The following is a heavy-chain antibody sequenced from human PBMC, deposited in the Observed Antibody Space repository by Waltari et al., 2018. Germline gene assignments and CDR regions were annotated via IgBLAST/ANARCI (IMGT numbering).Heavy chain of an antibody. CDR2: IRSTFNNYAT. D-gene: IGHD3-16*01. CDR3: AKQKTGGANDF. CDR1: GFNFTAST. Sequence: EVQLVESGGGLVLPGISLKLSCAASGFNFTASTIHWVRQASGKGLEWIGRIRSTFNNYATGYGESMKGRFTISRDDSKDTAYLEIHSLKTEDTAVYYCAKQKTGGANDFWGQGTLVTVSA. V-gene: IGHV3-73*02. J-gene: IGHJ4*02.